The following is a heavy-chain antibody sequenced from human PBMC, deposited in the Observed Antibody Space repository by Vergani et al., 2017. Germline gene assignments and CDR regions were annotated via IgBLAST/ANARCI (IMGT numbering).Heavy chain of an antibody. V-gene: IGHV4-34*01. CDR3: ARRRLRSWFDP. J-gene: IGHJ5*02. Sequence: QVQLQQWGAGLLKPSETLSLTCAVYGGSFSGYYWSWIRQPPGKGLEWIGEINHSGSTNYNPSLKSRFTISVDTSKNQFSLKLSSVTAADTAVYYCARRRLRSWFDPWGQGTLVTVAA. CDR1: GGSFSGYY. D-gene: IGHD5-24*01. CDR2: INHSGST.